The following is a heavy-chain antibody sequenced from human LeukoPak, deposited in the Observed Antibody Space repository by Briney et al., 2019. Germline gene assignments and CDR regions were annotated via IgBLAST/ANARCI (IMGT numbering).Heavy chain of an antibody. J-gene: IGHJ4*02. Sequence: GSLRLSCAASGFTFSSYEMNWVRQAPGKGLEWVSYISSSGSTIYYVDSVKGRFTSSRDNAKNSMYLQMNSLRAEDTAVYYCAKSHHRYFEILDFRGQGTLVTVSS. D-gene: IGHD3-9*01. V-gene: IGHV3-48*03. CDR2: ISSSGSTI. CDR1: GFTFSSYE. CDR3: AKSHHRYFEILDF.